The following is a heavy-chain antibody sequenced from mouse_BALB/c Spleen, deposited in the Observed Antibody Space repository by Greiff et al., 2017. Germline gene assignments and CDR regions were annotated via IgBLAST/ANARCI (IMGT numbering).Heavy chain of an antibody. CDR1: GFTFSSYA. CDR2: ISSGGST. D-gene: IGHD1-2*01. Sequence: EVNVVESGGGLVKPGGSLKLSCAASGFTFSSYAMSWVRQTPEKRLEWVASISSGGSTYYPDSVKGRFTISRDNARNILYLQMSSLRSEDTAMYYCAREGELRLFYAMDYWGQGTSVTVSS. CDR3: AREGELRLFYAMDY. J-gene: IGHJ4*01. V-gene: IGHV5-6-5*01.